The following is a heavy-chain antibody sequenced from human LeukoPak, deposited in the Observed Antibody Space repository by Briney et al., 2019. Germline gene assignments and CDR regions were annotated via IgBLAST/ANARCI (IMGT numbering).Heavy chain of an antibody. Sequence: SVKVSCKASGGTFSSYAISWVRQAPGQGLEWMGGIIPIFGTANYAQKFQGRVTITADESTSTAYMELSSLGSEDTAVYYCARKPYYYDSSPWFDPWGQGTLVTVSS. CDR3: ARKPYYYDSSPWFDP. CDR2: IIPIFGTA. CDR1: GGTFSSYA. J-gene: IGHJ5*02. V-gene: IGHV1-69*13. D-gene: IGHD3-22*01.